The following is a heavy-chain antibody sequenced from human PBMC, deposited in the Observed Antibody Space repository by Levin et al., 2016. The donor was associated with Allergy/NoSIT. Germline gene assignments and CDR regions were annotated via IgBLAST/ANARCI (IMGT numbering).Heavy chain of an antibody. CDR2: IYSKVDGGTT. CDR3: TTDPGRLMWVGEPMFDY. CDR1: GFSFSNAW. Sequence: PGGSLRLSCADSGFSFSNAWMSWVRQTPGKGLEWIGRIYSKVDGGTTEYAAPVKGRFIMSRDDSKNTLYLQLNSLKIEDAGVYYCTTDPGRLMWVGEPMFDYWGQGALVTVSS. V-gene: IGHV3-15*01. D-gene: IGHD3-10*01. J-gene: IGHJ4*02.